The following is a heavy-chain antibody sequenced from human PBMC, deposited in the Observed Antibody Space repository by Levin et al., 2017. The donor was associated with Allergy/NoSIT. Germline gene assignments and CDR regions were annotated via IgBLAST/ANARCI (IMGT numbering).Heavy chain of an antibody. CDR3: ARNGHLVRGVITYYYYGMDG. Sequence: GGSLRLSCAASGFTFSSYGMHWVRQAPGKGLEWVAVIWYDGSNKYYADSVKGRFTISRDNSKNTLYLQMNSLRAEDTAVYYCARNGHLVRGVITYYYYGMDGWGQGTTVTVSS. D-gene: IGHD3-10*01. V-gene: IGHV3-33*01. J-gene: IGHJ6*02. CDR2: IWYDGSNK. CDR1: GFTFSSYG.